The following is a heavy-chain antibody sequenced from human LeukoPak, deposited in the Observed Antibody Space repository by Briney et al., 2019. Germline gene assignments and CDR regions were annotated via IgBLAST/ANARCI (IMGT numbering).Heavy chain of an antibody. Sequence: GGSLTLSCAASGFTFRSYDMHWVRQAPGKGLEWVAYTRDDGSKNWYGDSVKGRFTISRDNPKNTLYLQMKSLRGEDTAVYYCTNGDCRGGRCSSGAYWGQGTLVTVSS. CDR1: GFTFRSYD. CDR2: TRDDGSKN. CDR3: TNGDCRGGRCSSGAY. D-gene: IGHD2-15*01. V-gene: IGHV3-30*02. J-gene: IGHJ4*02.